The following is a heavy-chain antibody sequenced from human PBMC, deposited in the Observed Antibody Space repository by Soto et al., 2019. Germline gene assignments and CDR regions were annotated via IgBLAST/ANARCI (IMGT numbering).Heavy chain of an antibody. Sequence: GQALKVSCAGSGYRFTTHWIGWVRQMPGKGLEWMGIIYPGGFVSRYSPSFEGQVTISADKSISTAYLQWSSLKASDTAMYYCARLVGGSPQILWCDPWGQGTRVTV. CDR2: IYPGGFVS. D-gene: IGHD1-26*01. J-gene: IGHJ5*02. CDR1: GYRFTTHW. V-gene: IGHV5-51*01. CDR3: ARLVGGSPQILWCDP.